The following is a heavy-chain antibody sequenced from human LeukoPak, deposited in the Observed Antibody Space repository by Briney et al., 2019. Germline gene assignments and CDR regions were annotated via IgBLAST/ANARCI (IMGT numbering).Heavy chain of an antibody. Sequence: PGRSLRLSCAASGFTFCGYAIHWVRQAPGKGLEWVAVISSDGRDKHHADSVKGRFTISRDNSKNTLYLQTNSLRAEDTAVYYCARDLRRIAAYYFDYWGQGTLVTVSS. J-gene: IGHJ4*02. V-gene: IGHV3-30*03. CDR1: GFTFCGYA. CDR3: ARDLRRIAAYYFDY. CDR2: ISSDGRDK. D-gene: IGHD6-25*01.